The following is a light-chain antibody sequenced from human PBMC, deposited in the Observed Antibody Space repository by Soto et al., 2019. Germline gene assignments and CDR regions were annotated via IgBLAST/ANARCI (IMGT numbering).Light chain of an antibody. J-gene: IGLJ3*02. V-gene: IGLV2-11*01. CDR3: CSYAGSRNWV. CDR2: DVT. Sequence: QSVLTQPRSVSGSPGQSVTISCTGTRSDVGGYNYVSWYQQHPGKAPKLMIYDVTKRPSGVPDRFSGSKSGNTASLTISGLQAEDEADYYCCSYAGSRNWVFGGGTKLTVL. CDR1: RSDVGGYNY.